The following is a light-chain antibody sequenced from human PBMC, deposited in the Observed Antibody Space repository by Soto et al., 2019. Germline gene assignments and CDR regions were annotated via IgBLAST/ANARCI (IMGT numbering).Light chain of an antibody. CDR3: QQADSFPLT. J-gene: IGKJ4*01. V-gene: IGKV1D-12*01. CDR1: QDISTL. Sequence: DMQMTQSPSSVSASIGDTVTITCRASQDISTLLAWYQQKPGKAPKLLIYGASTLKSGVPSRFSRRGSGTDFTLNISSLQLEDFATYFCQQADSFPLTFRGGTKVDIK. CDR2: GAS.